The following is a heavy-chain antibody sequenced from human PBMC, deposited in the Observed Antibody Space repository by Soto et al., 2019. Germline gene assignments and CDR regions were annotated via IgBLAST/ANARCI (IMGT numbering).Heavy chain of an antibody. CDR3: GRDAVTKRDFYYYGMDV. Sequence: QVQLQESGPGLVKPSQTLSLTCTVSGGSIKNIGYYWSWIRQHPEKGLECIGYISYSGSTDYAPSLKSRVTMSVDTSKNQFSLNLTSVTAADTAVYYCGRDAVTKRDFYYYGMDVWGRGTTVTVSS. J-gene: IGHJ6*02. V-gene: IGHV4-31*03. CDR1: GGSIKNIGYY. CDR2: ISYSGST. D-gene: IGHD4-4*01.